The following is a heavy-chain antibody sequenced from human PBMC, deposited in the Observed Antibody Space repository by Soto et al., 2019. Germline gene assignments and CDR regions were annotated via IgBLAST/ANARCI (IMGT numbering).Heavy chain of an antibody. CDR1: DFSIITYDC. CDR2: MFHIVGA. V-gene: IGHV4-4*02. Sequence: SDTLSLTCFFSDFSIITYDCCTCVRHPPGKCLECILKMFHIVGADYSPSLKSRVTISADSSKNHFSLRLTAVNAEDTAVYYCETGNVDSMIEYWGKGTKVTVSS. J-gene: IGHJ4*02. D-gene: IGHD3-3*01. CDR3: ETGNVDSMIEY.